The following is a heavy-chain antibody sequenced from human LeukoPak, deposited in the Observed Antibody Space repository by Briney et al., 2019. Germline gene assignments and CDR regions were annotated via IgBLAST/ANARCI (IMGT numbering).Heavy chain of an antibody. J-gene: IGHJ4*02. D-gene: IGHD6-19*01. CDR1: GGSISSSDHF. V-gene: IGHV4-39*01. CDR2: MYYSGST. CDR3: GRFLGEAVADDY. Sequence: PSDTLSLTCTLSGGSISSSDHFWAWIRQPPGKGLEWFGRMYYSGSTHYHPSLQSRVTISVDTSKNKFSLKLSSVTAADTAVYYCGRFLGEAVADDYWGQGTLVTVSS.